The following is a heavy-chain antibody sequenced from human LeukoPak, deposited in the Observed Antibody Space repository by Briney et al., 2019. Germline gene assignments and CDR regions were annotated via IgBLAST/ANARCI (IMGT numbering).Heavy chain of an antibody. D-gene: IGHD3-22*01. CDR3: ARGPFCTDDSCYENWFDS. CDR2: IHHSETA. J-gene: IGHJ5*01. Sequence: PSETLSLTCAVYGGSFSGYYWNWIRQPPRKGLEWIGDIHHSETANYTPSLKSRVTISIDTSKNQFSLNLRSVTAADTAVYYCARGPFCTDDSCYENWFDSWGQGSQVTVSS. V-gene: IGHV4-34*01. CDR1: GGSFSGYY.